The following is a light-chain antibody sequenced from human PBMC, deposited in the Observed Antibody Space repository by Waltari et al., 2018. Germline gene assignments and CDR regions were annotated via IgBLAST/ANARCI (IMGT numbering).Light chain of an antibody. V-gene: IGLV2-14*03. Sequence: QSALTQPASVSGYPGQSITISSTGTSSDVGGFHSVSWFQQHPGKAPTLIIFDVTNRPSGVSNRFSGSKSGHTASLTISGLQADDEAHYFCNSYSDSNSLVVFGGGTRLTVL. CDR3: NSYSDSNSLVV. J-gene: IGLJ2*01. CDR1: SSDVGGFHS. CDR2: DVT.